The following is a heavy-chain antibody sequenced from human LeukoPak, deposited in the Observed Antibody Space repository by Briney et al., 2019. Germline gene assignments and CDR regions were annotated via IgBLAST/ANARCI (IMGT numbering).Heavy chain of an antibody. CDR1: EFTFSSYA. Sequence: GGSLRLSCAASEFTFSSYAMSWVRQAPGKGLGWVSTVSGSGGTTYYADSVKGRFTISRDNAKNSLYLQMNSLRAEDTAVYYCARSAFGELYYYYGMDVWGQGTTVTVSS. V-gene: IGHV3-23*01. CDR3: ARSAFGELYYYYGMDV. J-gene: IGHJ6*02. D-gene: IGHD3-10*01. CDR2: VSGSGGTT.